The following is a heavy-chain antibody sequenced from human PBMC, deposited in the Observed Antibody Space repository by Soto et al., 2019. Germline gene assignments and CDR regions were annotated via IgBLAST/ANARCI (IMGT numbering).Heavy chain of an antibody. CDR3: ARHVRGWQLMLDN. CDR1: GGSISSYY. Sequence: ASETLSLTCTVSGGSISSYYWSWIRQPPGKGLEWIGYIYYSGSTYYNVSLTSRVTISVDTSRNQFSLKLSSVTATDTAVYYCARHVRGWQLMLDNWGQGSLVTVSS. D-gene: IGHD6-13*01. V-gene: IGHV4-59*08. CDR2: IYYSGST. J-gene: IGHJ4*02.